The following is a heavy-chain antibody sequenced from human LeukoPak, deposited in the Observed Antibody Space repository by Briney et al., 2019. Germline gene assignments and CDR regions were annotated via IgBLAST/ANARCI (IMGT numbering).Heavy chain of an antibody. CDR1: GGSISTYY. CDR3: ARSGKYYDAIDY. J-gene: IGHJ4*02. Sequence: SETLSLTCTVSGGSISTYYWSWIRQPPGKGLEWIGYIYYSGSTNYNPSFKSRVTISVDTSKNQFSLNLISVTAADTAVYYCARSGKYYDAIDYWGQGTLVTVSS. CDR2: IYYSGST. V-gene: IGHV4-59*01. D-gene: IGHD3-3*01.